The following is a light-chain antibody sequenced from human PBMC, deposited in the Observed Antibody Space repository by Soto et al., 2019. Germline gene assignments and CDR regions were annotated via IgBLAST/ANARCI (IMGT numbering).Light chain of an antibody. CDR2: DAS. Sequence: EIVLTQSPATLSLSPGERATLSCRASQSVGSAIAWYQHKPGQAPRLLIFDASQRATGIPARFSGSGSGTAFTLFTSSLQPADFVAQYCQQRTDKHPYTFGRGTKVESK. CDR3: QQRTDKHPYT. J-gene: IGKJ4*01. V-gene: IGKV3-11*01. CDR1: QSVGSA.